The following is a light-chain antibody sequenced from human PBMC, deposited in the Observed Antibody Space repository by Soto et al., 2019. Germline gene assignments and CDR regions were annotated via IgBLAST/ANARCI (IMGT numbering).Light chain of an antibody. CDR2: GAS. CDR3: QQYGSSPWIT. V-gene: IGKV3-20*01. Sequence: EIVLTQSPGTLSLSPGERATLSCRASQSVSSSYLAWYQQKPGQAPRLHIYGASSRATGIPDRFSGSGSGTDFTLTISRLEPEDFAVYYCQQYGSSPWITFGQGTRLEIK. CDR1: QSVSSSY. J-gene: IGKJ5*01.